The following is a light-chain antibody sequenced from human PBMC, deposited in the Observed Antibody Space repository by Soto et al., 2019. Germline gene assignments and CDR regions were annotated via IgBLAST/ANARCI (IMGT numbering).Light chain of an antibody. Sequence: EIVMTQSPATLSVSPGERATLSCRASQSVSSNLAWYQQKPGQAPRPLIYDTSTRATGIPAGFSGSGSGTDFTLTISSLQSEDFAVYYCQQYNNWPLTFGGGTKLEIK. CDR1: QSVSSN. CDR3: QQYNNWPLT. V-gene: IGKV3-15*01. J-gene: IGKJ4*01. CDR2: DTS.